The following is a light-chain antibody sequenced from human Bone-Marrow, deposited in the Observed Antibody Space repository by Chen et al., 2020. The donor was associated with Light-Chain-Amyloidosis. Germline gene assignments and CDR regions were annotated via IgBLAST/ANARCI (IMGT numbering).Light chain of an antibody. CDR3: QSADRSGTYEVI. V-gene: IGLV3-25*03. CDR1: DLPTKY. CDR2: RDT. J-gene: IGLJ2*01. Sequence: SYELTQPPSVSVSPGQTARITCSGDDLPTKYAYWYQQKPGQAPVLVIHRDTERPSGISERFSGSGSGTTATLTSSGVQAEDEADYHCQSADRSGTYEVIFGGGTKLTVL.